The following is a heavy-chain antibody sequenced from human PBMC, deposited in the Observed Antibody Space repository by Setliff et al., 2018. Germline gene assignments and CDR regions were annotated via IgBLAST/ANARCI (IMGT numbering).Heavy chain of an antibody. J-gene: IGHJ5*02. Sequence: GGSLRLSCAASGFDFKTHWMDWARQAPGKGLEWVANIKEDGSQRKYVDALRGRFTVARDNARNLLYLQMNSVRAEDTAVYYCVRGGEGRDDSNSGSWGQGTLVTVSS. CDR3: VRGGEGRDDSNSGS. CDR1: GFDFKTHW. V-gene: IGHV3-7*01. D-gene: IGHD2-21*02. CDR2: IKEDGSQR.